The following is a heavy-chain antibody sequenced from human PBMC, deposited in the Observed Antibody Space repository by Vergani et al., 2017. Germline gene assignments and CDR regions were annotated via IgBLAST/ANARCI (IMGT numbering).Heavy chain of an antibody. J-gene: IGHJ6*02. Sequence: QVQPVESGGGVVQPGRSLRLSCAASGFTFSSYGMHWVRQAPGKGLEWGAVISYDGSNKYYADSVKGRFTISRDNSKNTLYLQMNSLRAEDTAVYYCAKDQSRGYYYGMDVWGQGTTVTVSS. CDR3: AKDQSRGYYYGMDV. CDR1: GFTFSSYG. CDR2: ISYDGSNK. D-gene: IGHD1-1*01. V-gene: IGHV3-30*18.